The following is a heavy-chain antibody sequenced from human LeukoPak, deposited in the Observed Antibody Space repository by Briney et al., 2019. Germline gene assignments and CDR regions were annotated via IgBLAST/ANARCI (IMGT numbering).Heavy chain of an antibody. Sequence: PSETLSLTCTVSGGSISSYYWSWIRQPPGKGLEWIGYIYYSGNTNYNPSLKSRVTISVDTSKNQFSLKLSSVTAADTAVYYCARHSRTYYGFDYWGQGTLVTVSS. CDR3: ARHSRTYYGFDY. CDR1: GGSISSYY. CDR2: IYYSGNT. J-gene: IGHJ4*02. V-gene: IGHV4-59*08. D-gene: IGHD1-26*01.